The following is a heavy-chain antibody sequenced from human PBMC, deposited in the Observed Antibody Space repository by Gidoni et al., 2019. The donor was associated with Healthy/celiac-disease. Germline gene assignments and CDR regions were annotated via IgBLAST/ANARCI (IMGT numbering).Heavy chain of an antibody. V-gene: IGHV4-34*01. CDR2: INHSGST. J-gene: IGHJ4*02. CDR3: ARGGRGAAAGKNDY. CDR1: DGSFSGYY. Sequence: HVQLQLCGAGLLKPSATLSLTCAAYDGSFSGYYWSWIRQPPGKGLEWIGEINHSGSTTYNPSLKSRVTISVDTSKNQFSLKLSSVTAADTAVYYCARGGRGAAAGKNDYWGQGTLVTVSS. D-gene: IGHD6-13*01.